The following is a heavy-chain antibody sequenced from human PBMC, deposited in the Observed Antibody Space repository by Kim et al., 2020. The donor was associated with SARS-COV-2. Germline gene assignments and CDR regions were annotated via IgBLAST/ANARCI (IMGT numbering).Heavy chain of an antibody. CDR2: ISAYNGNT. Sequence: ASVKVSCKASGYTFTSYGISWVRQAPGQGLEWMGWISAYNGNTNYAQKLQGRVTMTTDTSTSTAYMELRSLRSDDTAVYYCARVPPGPSGYYYYYGMDVWGQGTTVTVSS. CDR1: GYTFTSYG. V-gene: IGHV1-18*01. D-gene: IGHD2-2*01. J-gene: IGHJ6*02. CDR3: ARVPPGPSGYYYYYGMDV.